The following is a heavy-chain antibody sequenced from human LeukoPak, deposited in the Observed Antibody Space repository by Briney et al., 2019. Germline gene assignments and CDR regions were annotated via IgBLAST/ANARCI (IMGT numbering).Heavy chain of an antibody. D-gene: IGHD6-13*01. CDR2: IYYSGST. Sequence: SQTLSLTCTVSGGSISSGDYYWSWIRQPPGKGLEWIGYIYYSGSTYYNPSLKSRVTISVDTSKNQFSLKLSPVTAADTAVYYCARDRGSSRDYFDYWGQGTLVTVSS. CDR3: ARDRGSSRDYFDY. V-gene: IGHV4-30-4*01. J-gene: IGHJ4*02. CDR1: GGSISSGDYY.